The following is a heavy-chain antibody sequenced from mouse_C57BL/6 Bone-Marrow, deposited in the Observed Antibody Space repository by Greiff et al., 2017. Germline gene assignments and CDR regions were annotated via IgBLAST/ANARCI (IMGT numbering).Heavy chain of an antibody. Sequence: EVKLMESGGGLVKPGGSLKLSCAASGFTFSSYAMSWVRQTPEKRLEWVATISDGGSYTDYPDNVKGRFTISRDNAKNNLYLQMSHLKSEDTAMYYCARDEGLRPWFAYWGQGTLVTVSA. D-gene: IGHD2-4*01. J-gene: IGHJ3*01. V-gene: IGHV5-4*01. CDR3: ARDEGLRPWFAY. CDR2: ISDGGSYT. CDR1: GFTFSSYA.